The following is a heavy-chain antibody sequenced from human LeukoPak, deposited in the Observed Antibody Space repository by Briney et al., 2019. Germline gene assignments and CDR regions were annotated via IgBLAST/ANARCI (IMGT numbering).Heavy chain of an antibody. V-gene: IGHV3-21*01. J-gene: IGHJ5*01. CDR1: GFTFSSYW. CDR3: ARVAVSGPTGWFDS. D-gene: IGHD2-8*02. Sequence: PGGSLRLSCAASGFTFSSYWMHWVRQAPGKGLEWVSSISSTSAYIYYADSVKGRFTISRDNVDNVVYLQMNSLGAEDTAVYYCARVAVSGPTGWFDSWGQGTLVIVSS. CDR2: ISSTSAYI.